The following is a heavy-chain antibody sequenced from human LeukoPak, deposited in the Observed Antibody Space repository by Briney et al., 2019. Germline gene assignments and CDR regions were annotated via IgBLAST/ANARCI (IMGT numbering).Heavy chain of an antibody. V-gene: IGHV1-2*02. CDR1: GYTFTGHY. CDR2: INPNSGDT. CDR3: AREGWDQRDTAAFDY. D-gene: IGHD6-19*01. J-gene: IGHJ4*02. Sequence: ASVKVSCKASGYTFTGHYMHWERQAPGQGLEWMGWINPNSGDTNSAQKFQGRVTMSRDTSITTLYMELSRLRPDDTAVYYCAREGWDQRDTAAFDYWGQGTLVTVSS.